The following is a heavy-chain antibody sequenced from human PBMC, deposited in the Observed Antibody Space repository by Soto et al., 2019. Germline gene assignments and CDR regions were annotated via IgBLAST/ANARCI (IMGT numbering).Heavy chain of an antibody. J-gene: IGHJ3*02. Sequence: ERQLVESGGGLVKPGESLRLSCAVSGITFINAWMSWVRQAPGKGLEWVARIKNKADGETTDYAAPVKGRFTISRDNAKNTLYLQMNSLRAEDTAVYYCARALGGYYDSSGYSSDAFDIWGQGTMVTVSS. CDR3: ARALGGYYDSSGYSSDAFDI. CDR2: IKNKADGETT. D-gene: IGHD3-22*01. CDR1: GITFINAW. V-gene: IGHV3-15*05.